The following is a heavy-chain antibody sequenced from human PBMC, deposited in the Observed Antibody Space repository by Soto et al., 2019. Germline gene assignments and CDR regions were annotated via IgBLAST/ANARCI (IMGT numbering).Heavy chain of an antibody. CDR1: GFTFSSYW. CDR2: IKQDGSEK. J-gene: IGHJ4*02. CDR3: AREKPGDNAY. Sequence: GGSLRLSCAASGFTFSSYWMSWVRQAPGKGLEWVANIKQDGSEKYYVDSVKGRFTISRDNAKNSLYLQMNSLRAEDTAVYSWAREKPGDNAYWGQGPLVTVPS. D-gene: IGHD7-27*01. V-gene: IGHV3-7*01.